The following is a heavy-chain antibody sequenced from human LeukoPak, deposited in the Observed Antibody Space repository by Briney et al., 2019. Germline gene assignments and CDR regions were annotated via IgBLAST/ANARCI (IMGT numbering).Heavy chain of an antibody. D-gene: IGHD3-10*01. Sequence: ASVKVSCKASGGTFSSYAISWVRQAPGQGLEWMGRIIPILGIANYAQKFQGRVTITAGKSTSTAYMELSSLRSEDTAVYYCARESAVTMARGVMRCWGQGTLVTVSS. V-gene: IGHV1-69*04. J-gene: IGHJ4*02. CDR1: GGTFSSYA. CDR2: IIPILGIA. CDR3: ARESAVTMARGVMRC.